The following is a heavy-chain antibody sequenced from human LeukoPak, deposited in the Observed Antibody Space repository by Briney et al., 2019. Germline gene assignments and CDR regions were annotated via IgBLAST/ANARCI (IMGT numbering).Heavy chain of an antibody. D-gene: IGHD6-13*01. Sequence: SETLSLTCTVSGASITSYYWSWIRQPAGKGLEWIGRIYISGSTNYNPSLKSRVTMSVDTSKNQFSLKLSSVTAADMAVYYCARDLEQQLGDFWFDPWGQGTLVTVSS. CDR2: IYISGST. J-gene: IGHJ5*02. CDR1: GASITSYY. CDR3: ARDLEQQLGDFWFDP. V-gene: IGHV4-4*07.